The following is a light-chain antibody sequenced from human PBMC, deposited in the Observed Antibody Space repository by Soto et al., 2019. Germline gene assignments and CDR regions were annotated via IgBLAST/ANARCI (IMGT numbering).Light chain of an antibody. CDR2: GSS. V-gene: IGKV3-15*01. J-gene: IGKJ5*01. CDR1: QSVSSN. Sequence: ELEMTRWPATLSESAGERATIXXRSRQSVSSNLAWDQQKPGQAPRLXXYGSSSRATGIPARFSGSGSGADLTLTITSLEPEAFAVYFCHQRYNWPRVTFGPGTRLEIK. CDR3: HQRYNWPRVT.